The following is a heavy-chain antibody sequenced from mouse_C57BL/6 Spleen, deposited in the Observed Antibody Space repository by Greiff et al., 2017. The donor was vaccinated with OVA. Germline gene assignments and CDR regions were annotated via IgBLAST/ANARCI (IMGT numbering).Heavy chain of an antibody. V-gene: IGHV1-7*01. D-gene: IGHD4-1*01. CDR1: GYTFTSYW. CDR2: INPSSGYT. CDR3: ARHLTGFDY. J-gene: IGHJ2*01. Sequence: VQLVESGADLAKPGASVKLSCKASGYTFTSYWMHWVKQRPGQGLEWIGYINPSSGYTKYNQKFKDKATLTEDKSSSTAYMQLSSLTYEDSAVYYCARHLTGFDYWGQGTTLTVSS.